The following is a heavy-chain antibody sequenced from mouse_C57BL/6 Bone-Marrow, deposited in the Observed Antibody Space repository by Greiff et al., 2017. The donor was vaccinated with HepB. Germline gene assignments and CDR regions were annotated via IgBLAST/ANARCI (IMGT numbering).Heavy chain of an antibody. Sequence: EVKLMESGAELVRPGASVKLSCTASGFNIKDDYMHWVKQRPEQGLEWIGWIDPENGDTEYASKFQGKATITADTSSNTAYLQLSSLTSEDTAVYYCTRAYYSNRYYFDYWGQGTTLTVSS. V-gene: IGHV14-4*01. CDR2: IDPENGDT. CDR3: TRAYYSNRYYFDY. J-gene: IGHJ2*01. CDR1: GFNIKDDY. D-gene: IGHD2-5*01.